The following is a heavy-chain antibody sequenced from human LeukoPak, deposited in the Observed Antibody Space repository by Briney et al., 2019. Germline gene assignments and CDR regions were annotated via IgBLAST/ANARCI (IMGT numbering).Heavy chain of an antibody. D-gene: IGHD1-26*01. Sequence: PGGSLRLSCAASGFTFSSYGMHWVRQAPGKGLEWVAVISYDGSNKYYADSVKGRFTISRDNSKNTLYLQMNSLRAEDTAVYYCARVRQRSGSPIDYWGQGTLVTVSS. J-gene: IGHJ4*02. V-gene: IGHV3-30*03. CDR1: GFTFSSYG. CDR2: ISYDGSNK. CDR3: ARVRQRSGSPIDY.